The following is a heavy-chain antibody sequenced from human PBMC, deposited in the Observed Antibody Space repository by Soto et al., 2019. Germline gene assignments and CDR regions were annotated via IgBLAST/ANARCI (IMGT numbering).Heavy chain of an antibody. J-gene: IGHJ4*02. D-gene: IGHD2-15*01. CDR1: GGSISSYY. CDR3: ARSIVRGWYYFDY. CDR2: IYYSGST. V-gene: IGHV4-59*01. Sequence: PSETLSLTCTVSGGSISSYYWSWIRQPPGKGLEWIGYIYYSGSTNYNPSLKSRVTISVDTSKNQFSLKLSSVTAADTAVYYCARSIVRGWYYFDYWGQGTLVTVSS.